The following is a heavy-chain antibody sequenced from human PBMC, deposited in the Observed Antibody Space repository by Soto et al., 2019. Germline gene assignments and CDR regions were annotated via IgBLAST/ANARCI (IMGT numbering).Heavy chain of an antibody. V-gene: IGHV3-53*02. CDR2: TYTGGST. J-gene: IGHJ6*02. D-gene: IGHD1-20*01. CDR1: GFALSSCY. CDR3: ARDPPITSDYAMDV. Sequence: EVQLVETGGDLIQSGGSLRLSCAAYGFALSSCYMMWIRQAPGKGLEWVSVTYTGGSTRYADSVKGRFTISRDDSSNTLFLQMNSLRAEDTAVYYCARDPPITSDYAMDVWGQGTTVIVSS.